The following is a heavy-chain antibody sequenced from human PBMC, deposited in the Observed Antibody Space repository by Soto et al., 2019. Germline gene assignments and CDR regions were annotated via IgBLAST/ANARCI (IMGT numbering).Heavy chain of an antibody. V-gene: IGHV3-23*01. J-gene: IGHJ6*02. CDR2: LDGAGGST. D-gene: IGHD3-10*01. Sequence: WGSLRLSCLASGFTFSDFAMTWVRHVPGRGLEWVASLDGAGGSTYYAESVRGRFSISRDNSQNTLFLQMKRLTVDDTAIYYCAAPRDEYGSGVSWFTYGMDIWGQGTTVTVSS. CDR1: GFTFSDFA. CDR3: AAPRDEYGSGVSWFTYGMDI.